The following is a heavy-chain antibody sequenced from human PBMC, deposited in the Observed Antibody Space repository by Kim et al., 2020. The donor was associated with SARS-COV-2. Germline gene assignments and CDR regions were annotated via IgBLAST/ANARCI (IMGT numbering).Heavy chain of an antibody. J-gene: IGHJ6*02. V-gene: IGHV1-18*01. D-gene: IGHD6-13*01. CDR1: GYTFTSYG. CDR3: ARFGLQAAAAVDYYYGMDV. Sequence: ASVKVSCKASGYTFTSYGISWVRQAPGQGLEWMGWISAYNGNTNYAQKLQGRVTMTTDTSTSTAYMELRSLRSDDTAVYYCARFGLQAAAAVDYYYGMDVWGQGTTVTVSS. CDR2: ISAYNGNT.